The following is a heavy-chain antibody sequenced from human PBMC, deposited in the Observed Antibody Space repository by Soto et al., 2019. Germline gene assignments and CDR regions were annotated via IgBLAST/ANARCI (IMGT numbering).Heavy chain of an antibody. CDR1: GFTFDDYA. J-gene: IGHJ4*02. CDR3: ARCSSTSCYIMASFDY. V-gene: IGHV3-20*04. D-gene: IGHD2-2*02. CDR2: INWNGRST. Sequence: EVQLVESGGGVVRPGGSLRLSCAASGFTFDDYAMSWVRQAPGKGLEWVAGINWNGRSTTYAGSLKGRFTISRDNAKNSLHLQINSLRAEDTALYFCARCSSTSCYIMASFDYWGQGTLVTVSS.